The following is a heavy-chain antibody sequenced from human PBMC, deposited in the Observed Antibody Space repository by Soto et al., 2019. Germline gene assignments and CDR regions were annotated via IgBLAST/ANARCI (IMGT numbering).Heavy chain of an antibody. Sequence: PGGSLRLSCTGSGFTFNSLSLHWVRQGPDKGLEWVAVVTFDGKVTYYADSVKGRFTISRDNSENTLYLQMNSLRTEDTAVYYCASQGADILTGSFDYWGQGTLVTVSS. D-gene: IGHD3-9*01. V-gene: IGHV3-30*04. CDR2: VTFDGKVT. CDR3: ASQGADILTGSFDY. CDR1: GFTFNSLS. J-gene: IGHJ4*02.